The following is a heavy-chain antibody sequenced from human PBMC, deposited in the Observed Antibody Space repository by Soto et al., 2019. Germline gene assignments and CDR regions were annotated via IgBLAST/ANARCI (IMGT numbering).Heavy chain of an antibody. CDR2: IYHSGST. J-gene: IGHJ4*02. CDR3: ARGRDGYNSEFDY. CDR1: GGSISSSNW. Sequence: ASETLSLTCAVSGGSISSSNWWSWVRQPPGKGLEWIGEIYHSGSTNYNPSLKSRVTISVDKSKNQFSLKLSSVTAADTAVYYCARGRDGYNSEFDYWGQGTLVPVSS. V-gene: IGHV4-4*02. D-gene: IGHD5-12*01.